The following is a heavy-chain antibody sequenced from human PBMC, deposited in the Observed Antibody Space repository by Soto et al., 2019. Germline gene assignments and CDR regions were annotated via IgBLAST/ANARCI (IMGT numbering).Heavy chain of an antibody. CDR2: IYPGDSDT. CDR1: GYSFTNYW. V-gene: IGHV5-51*01. Sequence: GESLKISCQGSGYSFTNYWIGWVRQVPGKGLEWMGIIYPGDSDTRYSPSFQGQVTISADKSISTAYLQWSSLKASDTAMYYCARQISDSRRYYYGMDVWGQGTTVTVSS. CDR3: ARQISDSRRYYYGMDV. J-gene: IGHJ6*02. D-gene: IGHD3-22*01.